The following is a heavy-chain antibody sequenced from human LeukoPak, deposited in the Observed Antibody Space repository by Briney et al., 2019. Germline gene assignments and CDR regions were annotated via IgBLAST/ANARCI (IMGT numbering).Heavy chain of an antibody. Sequence: SQTLSLTCTVSGGSISSGGYYWSWVRQHPGKGLEWIGYIYYSGSTYYDPSLESRVNISMDTSENQFSLKLSSVTAADTAVYYCVRGGTLSTFGYWGQGTLVTVSS. J-gene: IGHJ4*02. D-gene: IGHD5/OR15-5a*01. CDR3: VRGGTLSTFGY. CDR2: IYYSGST. CDR1: GGSISSGGYY. V-gene: IGHV4-31*03.